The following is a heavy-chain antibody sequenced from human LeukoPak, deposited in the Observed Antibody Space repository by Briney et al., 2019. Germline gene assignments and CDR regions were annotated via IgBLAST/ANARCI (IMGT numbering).Heavy chain of an antibody. CDR3: ARDSRYCSGGNCHLRFDY. J-gene: IGHJ4*02. CDR2: IFHTGST. CDR1: GYSISSGYY. D-gene: IGHD2-15*01. V-gene: IGHV4-38-2*02. Sequence: SETLSLTCTVSGYSISSGYYWAWIRQPPGKGLEWIGSIFHTGSTYHNPSLKSRVTISVDTSKNQFSLRLSSVTAADTAVYFCARDSRYCSGGNCHLRFDYWGQGILVTVSS.